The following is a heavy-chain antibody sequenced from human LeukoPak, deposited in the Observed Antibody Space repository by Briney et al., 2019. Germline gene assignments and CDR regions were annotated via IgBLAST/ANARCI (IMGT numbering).Heavy chain of an antibody. CDR2: IYTSGST. V-gene: IGHV4-4*07. J-gene: IGHJ4*02. Sequence: PSETLSLTCTVSGGSISSYYWSWIRQPAGKGLEWIGRIYTSGSTNYNPSLKSRVTMSVDTSKNQFSLKLSSVTAADTAVYYCARDGGDPTYYYDSSGLMGYFDYWGQGTLVTVSS. D-gene: IGHD3-22*01. CDR1: GGSISSYY. CDR3: ARDGGDPTYYYDSSGLMGYFDY.